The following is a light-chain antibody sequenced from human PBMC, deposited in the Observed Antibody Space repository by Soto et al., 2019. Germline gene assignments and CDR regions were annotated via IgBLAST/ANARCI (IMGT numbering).Light chain of an antibody. CDR1: SGHSSYA. V-gene: IGLV4-69*01. J-gene: IGLJ2*01. Sequence: QPVLTQSPSASASLGASVKLTCTLSSGHSSYAITWHQQQAEKGPRYLMKLNSDGSHSKGDGIPDRFSGSSSGAERYLTISSLQSEDEADYYCQTWGTGILVFGGGTKLTV. CDR3: QTWGTGILV. CDR2: LNSDGSH.